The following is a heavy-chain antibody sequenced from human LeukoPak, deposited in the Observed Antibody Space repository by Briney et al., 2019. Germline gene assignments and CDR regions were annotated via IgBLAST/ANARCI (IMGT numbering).Heavy chain of an antibody. J-gene: IGHJ5*02. CDR1: GFTFESYW. CDR2: IKQDGSEK. CDR3: AKGGPGGFDP. V-gene: IGHV3-7*03. Sequence: GGSLRLSCAVSGFTFESYWMSWVRQAPGKGLEWVANIKQDGSEKNYVDSVKGRFTISRDNSKNTLYLQMNSLRAEDTAVYYCAKGGPGGFDPWGQGTLVTVSS. D-gene: IGHD1-14*01.